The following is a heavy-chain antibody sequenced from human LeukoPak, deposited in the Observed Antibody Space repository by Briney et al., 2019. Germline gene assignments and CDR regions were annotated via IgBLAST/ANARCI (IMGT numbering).Heavy chain of an antibody. V-gene: IGHV3-21*01. D-gene: IGHD2-15*01. CDR2: ISSSGTYI. CDR1: GFTFGSFS. Sequence: GGSLRLSCAASGFTFGSFSMTWVRQAPGKGLEWVSSISSSGTYIYYADSVKGRFTISRDNAKNSLYLQMNSLRAEDTAVYYCARGPGRRGGGCYSDYWGQGTLVTVS. J-gene: IGHJ4*02. CDR3: ARGPGRRGGGCYSDY.